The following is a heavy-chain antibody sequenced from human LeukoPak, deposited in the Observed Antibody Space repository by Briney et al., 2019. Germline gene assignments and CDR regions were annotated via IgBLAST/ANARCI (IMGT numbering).Heavy chain of an antibody. Sequence: GRSLRLSCAASGFTFDDYAMHWVRQAPGKGLEWVSGISWNSGSIGYADSVKGRFTISRDNAKNSLYLQMNSLRAEDTALYYCAKVSHMITFGGALDYWGQGTLVTVSS. V-gene: IGHV3-9*01. CDR2: ISWNSGSI. CDR1: GFTFDDYA. J-gene: IGHJ4*02. CDR3: AKVSHMITFGGALDY. D-gene: IGHD3-16*01.